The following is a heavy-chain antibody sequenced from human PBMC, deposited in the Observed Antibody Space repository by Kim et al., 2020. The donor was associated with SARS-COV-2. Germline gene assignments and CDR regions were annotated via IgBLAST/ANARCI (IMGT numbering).Heavy chain of an antibody. Sequence: SETLSLTCTVSGGSISSSSYYWGWIRQPPGKGLEWIGSIYYSGSTYYNPSLKSRVTISVDTSKNQFSLKLSSVTAADTAVYYCARVGIKRITIFGVVDPSKYFEPWGKGTLVKVST. D-gene: IGHD3-3*01. V-gene: IGHV4-39*01. CDR2: IYYSGST. J-gene: IGHJ5*02. CDR1: GGSISSSSYY. CDR3: ARVGIKRITIFGVVDPSKYFEP.